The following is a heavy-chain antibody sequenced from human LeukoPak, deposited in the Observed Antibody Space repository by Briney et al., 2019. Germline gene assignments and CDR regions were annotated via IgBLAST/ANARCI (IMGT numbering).Heavy chain of an antibody. Sequence: SVKVSCKASGYTFSSYGVSWVRQAPGQGLEWMGIINPSGGSTSYAQKFQGRVTMTRDTSTSTVYMELSSLRSEDTAVYYCARGEIVEMATIGIFDYWGQGTLVTVSS. V-gene: IGHV1-46*01. CDR2: INPSGGST. D-gene: IGHD5-24*01. CDR3: ARGEIVEMATIGIFDY. CDR1: GYTFSSYG. J-gene: IGHJ4*02.